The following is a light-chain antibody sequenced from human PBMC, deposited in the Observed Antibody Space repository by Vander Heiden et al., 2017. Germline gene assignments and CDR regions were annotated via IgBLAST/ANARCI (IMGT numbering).Light chain of an antibody. Sequence: QSALTQPPFVSCSPGQPIPISCAGTSHHFGGYHYFSWYQQHPGKAPKLMIYDVSNRPSGVSNRFSGSKSGNTASLTISGLQDEDEADYYCSSYTSSSTLVVFGGGTKLTVL. V-gene: IGLV2-14*03. CDR2: DVS. CDR1: SHHFGGYHY. CDR3: SSYTSSSTLVV. J-gene: IGLJ3*02.